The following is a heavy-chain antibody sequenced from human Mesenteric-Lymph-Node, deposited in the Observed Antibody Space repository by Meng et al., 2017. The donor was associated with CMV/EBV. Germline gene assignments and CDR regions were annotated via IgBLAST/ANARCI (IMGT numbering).Heavy chain of an antibody. CDR3: ARCRGDDYSDY. D-gene: IGHD3-10*01. Sequence: GGSLRLSCAASGFTFSSYWMSWVRQAPGKGLEWVANIKQDGSEEYYVDSVKGRFTISRDNAKNSLYLEMNSLRAEDTAVYYCARCRGDDYSDYWGQGTLVTVSS. J-gene: IGHJ4*02. V-gene: IGHV3-7*01. CDR2: IKQDGSEE. CDR1: GFTFSSYW.